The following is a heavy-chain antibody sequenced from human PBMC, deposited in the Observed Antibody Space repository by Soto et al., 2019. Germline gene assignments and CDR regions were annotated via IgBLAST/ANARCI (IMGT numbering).Heavy chain of an antibody. CDR3: AKDSRGYCSGGSCSMGDY. Sequence: EVQLLESGGGLVQPGGSLRLSCAASGFTFSSYAMSWVRQAPGKGLEWVSAISGSGGSTYYADSVKGRFTISRDNSKTTLYLQMNSLRAEDTAVYYCAKDSRGYCSGGSCSMGDYWGQGTLVTVSS. J-gene: IGHJ4*02. CDR2: ISGSGGST. D-gene: IGHD2-15*01. CDR1: GFTFSSYA. V-gene: IGHV3-23*01.